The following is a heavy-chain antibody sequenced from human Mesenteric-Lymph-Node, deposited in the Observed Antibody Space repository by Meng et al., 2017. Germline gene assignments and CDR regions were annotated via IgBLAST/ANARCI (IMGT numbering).Heavy chain of an antibody. CDR3: ARKEVTKANFDY. J-gene: IGHJ4*02. CDR2: ISSSSSYI. D-gene: IGHD2-21*02. V-gene: IGHV3-21*04. Sequence: EVQVVESGGGLVKPGGSLRLSCAASGFTFSSYSMNWVRQAPGKGLEWVSSISSSSSYIYYADSVKGRFTISRDNAKNSLYLQMNSLRDDDTAIYYCARKEVTKANFDYWGQGTLVTVSS. CDR1: GFTFSSYS.